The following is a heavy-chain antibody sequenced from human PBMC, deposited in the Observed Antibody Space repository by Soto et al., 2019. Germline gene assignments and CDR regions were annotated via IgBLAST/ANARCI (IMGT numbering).Heavy chain of an antibody. CDR1: AFTLSSYN. D-gene: IGHD2-8*01. CDR2: IGTSGAI. V-gene: IGHV3-48*01. J-gene: IGHJ4*02. CDR3: AREMGAPPARGLDY. Sequence: EVQMVESGGGMVQPGGSLRLSGAASAFTLSSYNMNWVRQAPGKGLEWISYIGTSGAIYYADSVRGRFTMSRDSAKNSLYLQMNSLRAEDTAVYYCAREMGAPPARGLDYWGQGNLVTVSS.